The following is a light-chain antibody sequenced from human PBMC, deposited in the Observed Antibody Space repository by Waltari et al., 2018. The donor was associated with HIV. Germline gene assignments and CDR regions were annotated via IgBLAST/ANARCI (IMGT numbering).Light chain of an antibody. J-gene: IGKJ1*01. CDR3: MQGRRSPWT. Sequence: DILMTQSPLSLPVTPGEAASISCRSSQSLVSSNGYNCFNWFLQKPWQSPQLLIYLGSNRAYGVRDRFSGSGSGTDCTLNISRVEAGEVGVYYCMQGRRSPWTFGQGAKVELK. CDR2: LGS. V-gene: IGKV2-28*01. CDR1: QSLVSSNGYNC.